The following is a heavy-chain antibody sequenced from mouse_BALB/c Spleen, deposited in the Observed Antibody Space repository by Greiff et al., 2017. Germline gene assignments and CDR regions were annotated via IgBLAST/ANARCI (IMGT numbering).Heavy chain of an antibody. CDR1: GYTFTDYA. CDR3: ARGGRDRNYFDY. J-gene: IGHJ2*01. Sequence: VQLQQSGAELVSPGVSVKISCKGSGYTFTDYAMHWVSQSHAKSLEWMGVISTYYGDASYNQKFKGKATMTEDKSSSKAYMQLARLTSEDSAIYYCARGGRDRNYFDYWGQGTTLTVSS. CDR2: ISTYYGDA. V-gene: IGHV1S137*01. D-gene: IGHD3-3*01.